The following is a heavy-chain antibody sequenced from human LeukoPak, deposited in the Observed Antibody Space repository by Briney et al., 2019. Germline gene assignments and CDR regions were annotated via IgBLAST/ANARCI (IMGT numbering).Heavy chain of an antibody. CDR3: TTPRLVLYGMDV. J-gene: IGHJ6*02. CDR1: EFTVSNAW. D-gene: IGHD6-6*01. V-gene: IGHV3-15*01. CDR2: IKSKNDGGTT. Sequence: GGSLRLSCAASEFTVSNAWMGWVRQAPGKGLEWVGRIKSKNDGGTTAYAAFVKGRFTISRDDSRNTLSLQMNSLKSEDTAVYYCTTPRLVLYGMDVWGQGTTVTVSS.